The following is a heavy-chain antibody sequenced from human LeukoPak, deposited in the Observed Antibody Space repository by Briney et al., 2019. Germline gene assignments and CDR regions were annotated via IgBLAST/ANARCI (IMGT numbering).Heavy chain of an antibody. D-gene: IGHD6-13*01. Sequence: PYDTHYLPCDVYGGSFSGYYWSWIRQHPGKGLEWIGEIKHSGSTNYNPSLKSRVTISVDTSKNQFSLKLSSVTAADTAVYYCARVPRYSSSWYGKGYYYYGMDVWGQGTTVTVSS. CDR1: GGSFSGYY. CDR3: ARVPRYSSSWYGKGYYYYGMDV. V-gene: IGHV4-34*01. CDR2: IKHSGST. J-gene: IGHJ6*02.